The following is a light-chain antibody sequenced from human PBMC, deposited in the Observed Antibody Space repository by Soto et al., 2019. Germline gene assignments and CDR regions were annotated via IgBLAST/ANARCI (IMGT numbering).Light chain of an antibody. CDR1: SSDGGSFDY. CDR2: ELS. CDR3: SCYTSSSTGV. Sequence: QSVLIQPPSVSGSPGQSVTISCPGTSSDGGSFDYVSWYQQHPDKAPKLMIYELSNRPSAVSNRFSGSKSGNTASLTISGRQAEDESDYYCSCYTSSSTGVFGGGTHLT. V-gene: IGLV2-14*01. J-gene: IGLJ3*02.